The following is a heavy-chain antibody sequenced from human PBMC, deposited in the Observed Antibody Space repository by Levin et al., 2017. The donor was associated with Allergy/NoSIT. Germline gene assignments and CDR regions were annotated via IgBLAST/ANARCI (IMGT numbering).Heavy chain of an antibody. CDR2: ISTTGTST. CDR3: ARVEPYGYCSSTSCHSGSFDP. V-gene: IGHV3-11*05. J-gene: IGHJ5*02. CDR1: RFTFSDYY. D-gene: IGHD2-2*02. Sequence: GESLKISCAASRFTFSDYYMSWIRQAPGKGLEWVSYISTTGTSTKYADSVKGRFTISRDNAKNSLYLQMNSLRAEDTAVYYCARVEPYGYCSSTSCHSGSFDPWGQGTLVTVSS.